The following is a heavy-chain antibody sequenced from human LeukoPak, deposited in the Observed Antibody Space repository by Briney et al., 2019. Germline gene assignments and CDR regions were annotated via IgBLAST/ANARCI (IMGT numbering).Heavy chain of an antibody. D-gene: IGHD4-17*01. V-gene: IGHV3-23*01. CDR2: ISGSGGST. CDR1: GFTFSSYA. J-gene: IGHJ4*02. CDR3: AKDGLPILGHYGDYVGD. Sequence: QPGGSLRLSCAASGFTFSSYAMSWVRQAPGKGLEWVSAISGSGGSTYYADSVKGRFTISRDTSKNTLYLQMNSLRAEDTAVYYCAKDGLPILGHYGDYVGDWGQGTLVTVSS.